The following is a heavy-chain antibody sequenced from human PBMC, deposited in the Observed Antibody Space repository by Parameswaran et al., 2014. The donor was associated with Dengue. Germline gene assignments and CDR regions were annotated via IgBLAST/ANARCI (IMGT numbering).Heavy chain of an antibody. V-gene: IGHV4-34*01. J-gene: IGHJ4*02. Sequence: VRQAPGKGLEWIGEINHSGSTNYNPSLKSRVTISVDTSKNQFSLKLSSVTAADTAVYYCARRGIEMVTGGDYWGQGTLVTVSS. D-gene: IGHD5-24*01. CDR2: INHSGST. CDR3: ARRGIEMVTGGDY.